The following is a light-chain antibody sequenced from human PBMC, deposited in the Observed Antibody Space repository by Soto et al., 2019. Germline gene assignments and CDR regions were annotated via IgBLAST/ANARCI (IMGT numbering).Light chain of an antibody. CDR1: QSVSSK. J-gene: IGKJ1*01. Sequence: EMVMTQSPVTLSLSPGERATLSCRASQSVSSKLVWYQQKPGQAPRLLIYDASNRSTGVPARFSGSGSGTEFSLTISSLQSEDFAVYYCQQYNSYWTFGQGTKVEIK. CDR2: DAS. CDR3: QQYNSYWT. V-gene: IGKV3-15*01.